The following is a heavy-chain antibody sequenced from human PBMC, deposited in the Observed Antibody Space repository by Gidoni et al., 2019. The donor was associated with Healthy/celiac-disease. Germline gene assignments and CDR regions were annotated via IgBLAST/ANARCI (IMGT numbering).Heavy chain of an antibody. CDR2: ISSSSSYI. V-gene: IGHV3-21*01. Sequence: EVQLVESGGGLVKPGGSLRLSCAASGFPFSSYRMNWVRPAPGKGLEWVASISSSSSYIYYAESVKGRFNISRDNAKNSLYLQMNSLRAEDTAVYYCARLSVDTEYGMDVWGQGTTVTVSS. CDR3: ARLSVDTEYGMDV. D-gene: IGHD5-12*01. J-gene: IGHJ6*02. CDR1: GFPFSSYR.